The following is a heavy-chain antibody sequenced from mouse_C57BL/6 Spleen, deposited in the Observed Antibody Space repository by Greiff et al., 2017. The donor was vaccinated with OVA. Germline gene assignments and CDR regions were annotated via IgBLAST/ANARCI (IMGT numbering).Heavy chain of an antibody. CDR1: GYTFTSYW. J-gene: IGHJ4*01. CDR3: ARSAGGYSYAMDY. Sequence: QVQLQQPGAELVKPGASVKLSCQASGYTFTSYWMHWVKQRPGQGLEWIGMIHPNSGSTNYNEKFKSKATLTVDKSSSTAYMQLSSLTSEDSAVYYCARSAGGYSYAMDYWGQGTSVTVSS. V-gene: IGHV1-64*01. D-gene: IGHD2-3*01. CDR2: IHPNSGST.